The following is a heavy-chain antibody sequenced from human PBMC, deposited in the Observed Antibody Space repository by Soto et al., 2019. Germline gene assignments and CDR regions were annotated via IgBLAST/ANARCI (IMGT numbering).Heavy chain of an antibody. D-gene: IGHD6-19*01. J-gene: IGHJ4*02. V-gene: IGHV3-23*01. CDR2: VSGGGDGT. Sequence: GGSLRLSCAASGFTFSNYAMSWVRRAPGTGLEWVSTVSGGGDGTYYSDSVKGRFTISRDNSKNTLYLQINSLRADDTAVFHCARGGYSRGWSFDYWGQGTLVTVSS. CDR3: ARGGYSRGWSFDY. CDR1: GFTFSNYA.